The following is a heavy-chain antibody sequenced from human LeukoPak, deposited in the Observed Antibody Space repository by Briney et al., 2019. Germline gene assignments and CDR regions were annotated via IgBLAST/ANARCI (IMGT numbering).Heavy chain of an antibody. Sequence: GGSLSLSCAASGLTFSNYAMSWFRQAPGKGLEWVSGITSGFTPHYADSVKGRFTISRDNSNNTFQLHMNSLKAEDAAVYYCAKDYSDSRVGDVFFEYWGQGTLVTVSA. D-gene: IGHD1-26*01. J-gene: IGHJ4*02. CDR3: AKDYSDSRVGDVFFEY. CDR1: GLTFSNYA. CDR2: ITSGFTP. V-gene: IGHV3-23*01.